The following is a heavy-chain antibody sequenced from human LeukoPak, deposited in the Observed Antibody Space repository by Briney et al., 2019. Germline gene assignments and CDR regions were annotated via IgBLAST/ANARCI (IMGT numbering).Heavy chain of an antibody. CDR3: ALYYDSSGYGWFDP. Sequence: SETLSLTCAVYGGSFSGYYWSRIRQPPGKGLEWIGEINHSGSTNYNPSLKSRVTISVDTSKNQFSLKLSSVTAADTAVYYCALYYDSSGYGWFDPWGRGTLVTVSS. D-gene: IGHD3-22*01. V-gene: IGHV4-34*01. CDR2: INHSGST. J-gene: IGHJ5*02. CDR1: GGSFSGYY.